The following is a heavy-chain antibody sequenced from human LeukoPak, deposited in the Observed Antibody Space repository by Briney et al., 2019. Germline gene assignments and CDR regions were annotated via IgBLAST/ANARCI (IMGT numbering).Heavy chain of an antibody. CDR2: IYTSGST. Sequence: SETLSLTCTVSGGSISSYYWSWIRQPAGKGLEWIGHIYTSGSTNYNPSLKSRVTMSVDTSKNQFSLKLSSVTAADTAVYYCARDRPIVVVPAATLNDYYYGMDVWGQGTTVTVSS. CDR3: ARDRPIVVVPAATLNDYYYGMDV. J-gene: IGHJ6*02. D-gene: IGHD2-2*01. V-gene: IGHV4-4*07. CDR1: GGSISSYY.